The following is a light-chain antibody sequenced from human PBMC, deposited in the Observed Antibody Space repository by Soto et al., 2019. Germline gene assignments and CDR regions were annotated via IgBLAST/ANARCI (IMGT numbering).Light chain of an antibody. Sequence: EIVLTQSPGTLSLSAGERATLSCRASQSVSSSYLAWYQQKPGQAPRLLIYNASSRATGIPDRFSGSGSGTDFTLTISRLEPEDFAVYYCQQYGSSPWTFGQGTKVDI. CDR1: QSVSSSY. CDR3: QQYGSSPWT. V-gene: IGKV3-20*01. CDR2: NAS. J-gene: IGKJ1*01.